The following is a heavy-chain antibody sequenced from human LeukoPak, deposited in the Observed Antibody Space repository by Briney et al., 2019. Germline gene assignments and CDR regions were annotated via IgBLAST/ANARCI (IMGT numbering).Heavy chain of an antibody. CDR1: GYTFTGYY. CDR3: ARDLSGVAFDI. Sequence: ASVKVSCKASGYTFTGYYMHWVRRAPGQGLERMGWINPNSGGTNYAQKFQGRVTMTRDTSISTAYMELSRLRSDDTAVYYCARDLSGVAFDIWGQGTMVTVSS. D-gene: IGHD3-3*01. CDR2: INPNSGGT. J-gene: IGHJ3*02. V-gene: IGHV1-2*02.